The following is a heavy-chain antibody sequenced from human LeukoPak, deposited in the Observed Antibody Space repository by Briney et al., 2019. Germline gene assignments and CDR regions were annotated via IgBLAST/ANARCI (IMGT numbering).Heavy chain of an antibody. V-gene: IGHV4-34*01. D-gene: IGHD6-19*01. CDR1: GGSFSGYY. CDR3: ARGRQWLVPGRKLDC. J-gene: IGHJ4*02. CDR2: INHSGST. Sequence: SETLSLTCAVYGGSFSGYYWSWIRQPPGKGLEWIGEINHSGSTNYNPSLKSRVTISVDTSKNQFSLKLSSVTAADTAVYYCARGRQWLVPGRKLDCWGQGTLVTVSS.